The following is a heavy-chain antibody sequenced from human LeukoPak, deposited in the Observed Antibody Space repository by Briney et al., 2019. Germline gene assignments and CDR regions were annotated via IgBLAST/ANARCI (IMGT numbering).Heavy chain of an antibody. J-gene: IGHJ4*02. D-gene: IGHD3-16*02. Sequence: PGGSLRLSCAASGFTFSSYEMNWVRQAPGKGLEWVANIKLDGSEKYYVDSVKGRFTISRDNAKNSLYLQMNSLRAEDTAVYYCARGFDDYIWGSYQDYWGQGTLVTVSS. CDR2: IKLDGSEK. CDR1: GFTFSSYE. CDR3: ARGFDDYIWGSYQDY. V-gene: IGHV3-7*01.